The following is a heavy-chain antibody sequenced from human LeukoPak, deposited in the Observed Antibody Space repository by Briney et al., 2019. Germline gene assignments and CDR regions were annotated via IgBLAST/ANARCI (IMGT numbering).Heavy chain of an antibody. V-gene: IGHV3-9*01. CDR3: AKDTCSGGSCHFDY. D-gene: IGHD2-15*01. CDR2: ISWNSGSI. J-gene: IGHJ4*02. Sequence: SGGSLRLSCAASGFTFDDNAMHWVRQAPGKGLEWVSGISWNSGSIGYADSVKGRFTISRDNAKNSLYLQMNSLRAEDTALYYCAKDTCSGGSCHFDYWGQGTLVTVSS. CDR1: GFTFDDNA.